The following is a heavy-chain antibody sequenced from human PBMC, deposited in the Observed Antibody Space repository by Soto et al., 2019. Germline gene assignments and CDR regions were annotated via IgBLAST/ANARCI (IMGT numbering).Heavy chain of an antibody. Sequence: GGSLRLSCAASGFTFDDYAMYWGRQAPGKGLEWVSGISWNSGSIGYADSVKGRFTISRDNAKNSLYLQMNSLRAEDTALYYCAKGGITGTTSDYWGHGTLVTVSS. D-gene: IGHD1-7*01. V-gene: IGHV3-9*01. CDR2: ISWNSGSI. J-gene: IGHJ4*01. CDR1: GFTFDDYA. CDR3: AKGGITGTTSDY.